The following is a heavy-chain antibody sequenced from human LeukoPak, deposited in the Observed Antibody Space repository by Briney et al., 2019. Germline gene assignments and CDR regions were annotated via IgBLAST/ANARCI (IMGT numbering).Heavy chain of an antibody. J-gene: IGHJ4*02. CDR1: GFTVSSNY. V-gene: IGHV3-53*01. CDR3: ARESGDYYFDY. Sequence: PGGSLRLSCAASGFTVSSNYMSWVRQAPGKGLEWVSVIYSGGSTYYADSVKGRFTISRDNSKNTLYLQMDSLRAEDTAVYYCARESGDYYFDYWGQGTLVTVSS. CDR2: IYSGGST. D-gene: IGHD4-17*01.